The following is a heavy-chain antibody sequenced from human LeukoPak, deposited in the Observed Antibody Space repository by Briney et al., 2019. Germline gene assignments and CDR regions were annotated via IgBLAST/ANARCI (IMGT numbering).Heavy chain of an antibody. CDR1: GFTFSSYA. J-gene: IGHJ4*02. D-gene: IGHD6-13*01. Sequence: GGSLRLSCAASGFTFSSYAMHWVRQAPGKGLEWVAVISYDGSNKYYADSVKGRFTISRDNSKNTLYLQMNSLRAEDTAVYYCARVQPHHRMAAGKLGYWGQGTLVTVSS. V-gene: IGHV3-30*04. CDR2: ISYDGSNK. CDR3: ARVQPHHRMAAGKLGY.